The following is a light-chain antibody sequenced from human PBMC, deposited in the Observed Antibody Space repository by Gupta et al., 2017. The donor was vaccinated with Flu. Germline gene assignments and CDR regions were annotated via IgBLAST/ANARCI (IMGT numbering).Light chain of an antibody. CDR1: NSNIGRYT. J-gene: IGLJ1*01. V-gene: IGLV1-44*01. CDR3: AVWDDSLSGHYV. CDR2: DFS. Sequence: VTFSCSGSNSNIGRYTVDWYQQVPGTAPKLLIYDFSDRPSGVPDRFSGSKSCTSASLAISGLQSEDEADYYCAVWDDSLSGHYVFGSGTKVTVL.